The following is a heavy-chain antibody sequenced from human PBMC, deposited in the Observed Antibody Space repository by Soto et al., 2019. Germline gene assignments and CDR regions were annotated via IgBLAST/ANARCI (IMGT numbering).Heavy chain of an antibody. Sequence: QVQLQESGPGLVQPSQTLSLTCTVSGASIGSGSYYWSWIRQYPGEGLVWIGHIYDSGRTYYNPSLESRVSILIDTSKNEFSLTLTSVTAADTAVYYCARLTTIITGAFDDWGLGTVVTVSS. D-gene: IGHD7-27*01. CDR1: GASIGSGSYY. J-gene: IGHJ4*02. V-gene: IGHV4-31*03. CDR2: IYDSGRT. CDR3: ARLTTIITGAFDD.